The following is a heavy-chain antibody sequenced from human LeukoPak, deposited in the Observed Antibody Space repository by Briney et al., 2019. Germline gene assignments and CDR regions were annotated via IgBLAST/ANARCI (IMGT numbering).Heavy chain of an antibody. Sequence: ASVKVSCKASGYTFTSYGISWVRQAPGQGLEWMGWINPHSGGTNYAQKFRGRVTVTRDTSIMTAYMDLSSLTSDDTAVYYCARDPPKYSSSWYFNFDNWGQGTLVTVSS. CDR2: INPHSGGT. CDR1: GYTFTSYG. J-gene: IGHJ4*02. CDR3: ARDPPKYSSSWYFNFDN. D-gene: IGHD6-13*01. V-gene: IGHV1-2*02.